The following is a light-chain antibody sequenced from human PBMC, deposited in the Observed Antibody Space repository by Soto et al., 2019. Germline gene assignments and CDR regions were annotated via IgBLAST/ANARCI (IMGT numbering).Light chain of an antibody. CDR1: QSFSNW. J-gene: IGKJ3*01. CDR3: QQYSSYLFT. V-gene: IGKV1-5*01. CDR2: DAS. Sequence: DIQMTQSPSTLSPSLGDRVTITCRASQSFSNWLAWYQQKPGKAPTLLIYDASSLERGVPSRFSGSGSGTDFTLTISSLQPDDVAIYYCQQYSSYLFTFGPGTKVDI.